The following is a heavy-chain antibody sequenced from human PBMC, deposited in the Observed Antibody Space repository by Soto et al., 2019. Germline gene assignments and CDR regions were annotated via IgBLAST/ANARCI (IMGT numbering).Heavy chain of an antibody. CDR3: ARENYGLGDE. CDR2: ISSSSVYT. D-gene: IGHD3-10*01. J-gene: IGHJ4*02. Sequence: PGGSLRLSCAASGFTFRDYYMSWVRQTPGKGLEWVSSISSSSVYTHFADSVKGRFTISRDDAKNSLYLQMNSLRAEDTAIYYCARENYGLGDEWGQGTLVTVSS. V-gene: IGHV3-11*06. CDR1: GFTFRDYY.